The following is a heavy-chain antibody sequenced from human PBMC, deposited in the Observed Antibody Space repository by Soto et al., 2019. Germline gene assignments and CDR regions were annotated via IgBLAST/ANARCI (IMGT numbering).Heavy chain of an antibody. CDR2: ISYDGNKK. D-gene: IGHD1-26*01. CDR3: VKDGSAISLYVGAPVGIDV. Sequence: GGSLRLSCEASGFTFSNYGMHLVRQAPGKGPEWVALISYDGNKKYYVDSVRGRFTISRENSKNTLYLQMNSLRVEDTAVYYCVKDGSAISLYVGAPVGIDVWGQGTTVTVSS. V-gene: IGHV3-30*18. CDR1: GFTFSNYG. J-gene: IGHJ6*02.